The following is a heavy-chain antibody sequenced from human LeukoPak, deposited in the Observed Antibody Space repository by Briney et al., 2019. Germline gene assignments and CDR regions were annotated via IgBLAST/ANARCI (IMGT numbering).Heavy chain of an antibody. D-gene: IGHD3-9*01. CDR1: GYTFTSYY. Sequence: ASVKVSCKASGYTFTSYYMHWVRQAPGQGLEWMGIINPSGGSTSYAQKFQGRDTMTRDTSTGTVYMELSSLRSEDTAVYYCASPYDILTGGGYYYGMDVWGQGTTVTVSS. V-gene: IGHV1-46*01. CDR2: INPSGGST. J-gene: IGHJ6*02. CDR3: ASPYDILTGGGYYYGMDV.